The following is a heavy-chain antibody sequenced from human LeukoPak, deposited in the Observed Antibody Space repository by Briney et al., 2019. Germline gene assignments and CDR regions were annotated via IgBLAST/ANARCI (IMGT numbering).Heavy chain of an antibody. D-gene: IGHD5-18*01. CDR3: ARDLSGVAGYTYGRGIDY. V-gene: IGHV3-30*04. CDR2: ISYDGSNK. J-gene: IGHJ4*02. Sequence: GRSLRLSCAASRFTFSSYAIHWVRQAPGKGLEWVAVISYDGSNKYYADSVKGRFIISRDNAKNTLYLQMNSLRAEDTAVYYCARDLSGVAGYTYGRGIDYWGQGTLVTVSS. CDR1: RFTFSSYA.